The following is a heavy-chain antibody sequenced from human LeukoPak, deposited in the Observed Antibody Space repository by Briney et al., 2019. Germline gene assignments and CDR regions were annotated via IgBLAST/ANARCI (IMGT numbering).Heavy chain of an antibody. J-gene: IGHJ4*02. Sequence: NSSETLSLTCTVSGYSISSGYYWGWIRQPPGKGLEWIGSIYHSGSTYYNPSLKSRVTISVDTSKNQFSLKLSSVTAADTAVYYCARSDIVVVTATFGYWGQGTLVTVSS. CDR2: IYHSGST. CDR1: GYSISSGYY. CDR3: ARSDIVVVTATFGY. D-gene: IGHD2-21*02. V-gene: IGHV4-38-2*02.